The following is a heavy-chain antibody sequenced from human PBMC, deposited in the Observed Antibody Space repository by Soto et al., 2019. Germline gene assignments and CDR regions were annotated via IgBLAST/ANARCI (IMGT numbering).Heavy chain of an antibody. CDR2: IYSGGST. CDR1: GFTVSSNY. CDR3: ARIHLPYDSSGYYYRGGRGYFDY. Sequence: GGSLRLSCAASGFTVSSNYMSWVRQAPGKGLEWVSVIYSGGSTYYADSVKGRFTISRDNSKNTLYLQMNSLRAEDTAVYYCARIHLPYDSSGYYYRGGRGYFDYWGQGTLVTVSS. D-gene: IGHD3-22*01. V-gene: IGHV3-53*01. J-gene: IGHJ4*02.